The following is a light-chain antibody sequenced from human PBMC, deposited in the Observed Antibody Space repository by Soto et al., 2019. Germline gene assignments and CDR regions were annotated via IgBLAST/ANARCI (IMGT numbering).Light chain of an antibody. CDR1: QSVSRTY. Sequence: EIVLTQSPGTLSLSPGERATLSCRASQSVSRTYLAWYQQKPGQAPGLLIYDVSSRATGIPDRFSGSGSGTDFALTIRRLEPEDFAVYYCQQYGTSPYTFGQGTKLEIK. V-gene: IGKV3-20*01. J-gene: IGKJ2*01. CDR3: QQYGTSPYT. CDR2: DVS.